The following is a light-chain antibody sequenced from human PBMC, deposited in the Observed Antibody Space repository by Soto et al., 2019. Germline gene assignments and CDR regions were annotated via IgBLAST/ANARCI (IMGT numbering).Light chain of an antibody. CDR3: QQRSNWPPIT. CDR2: DSS. CDR1: ESVRDE. J-gene: IGKJ5*01. Sequence: EAVLTQSPATLSLSPGERATLSCRASESVRDELGWYQQKPGQAPRLLIFDSSNRATGIPARFSGSGYGTDFTLTISSLEPEDFAVYYCQQRSNWPPITFGQGTRLEIK. V-gene: IGKV3-11*01.